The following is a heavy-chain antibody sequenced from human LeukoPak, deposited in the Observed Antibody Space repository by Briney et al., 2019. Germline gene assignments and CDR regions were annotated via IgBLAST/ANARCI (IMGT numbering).Heavy chain of an antibody. V-gene: IGHV3-30*18. J-gene: IGHJ4*02. Sequence: GGSLRLSCAASGFTFSSYGMHWVRQAPGKGLEWVAVISYDGSNKYYADSVEGRFTISRDNSKNTLYLQMNSLRAEDTAVYYCVKAKAVAGLDYWGQGTLVTVSS. CDR2: ISYDGSNK. D-gene: IGHD6-19*01. CDR1: GFTFSSYG. CDR3: VKAKAVAGLDY.